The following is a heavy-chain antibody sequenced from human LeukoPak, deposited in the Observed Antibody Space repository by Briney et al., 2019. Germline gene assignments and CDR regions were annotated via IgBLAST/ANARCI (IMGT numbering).Heavy chain of an antibody. CDR1: GDSISSYY. V-gene: IGHV4-59*08. CDR2: IYYSGST. CDR3: ARGGNTFDY. J-gene: IGHJ4*02. D-gene: IGHD1/OR15-1a*01. Sequence: SETLSLTCTVSGDSISSYYWTWIRQPPGKGLEWIGYIYYSGSTNYNPSLKSRVTISLDTSKNQFSLKLSSVTAADTAVYYCARGGNTFDYWGQGTLVTVSS.